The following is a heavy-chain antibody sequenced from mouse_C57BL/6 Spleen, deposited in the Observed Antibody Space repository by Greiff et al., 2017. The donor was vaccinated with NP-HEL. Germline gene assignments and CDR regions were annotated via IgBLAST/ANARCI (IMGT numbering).Heavy chain of an antibody. CDR3: ARPQTAQATTFAY. Sequence: EVQRVESGGDLVKPGGSLKLSCAASGFTFSSYGMSWVRQTPDKRLEWVATISSGGSYTYYPASVKGRFTISRDNAKNTLYLQMSSLKSEDTAMYYCARPQTAQATTFAYWGQGTLVTVSA. V-gene: IGHV5-6*01. CDR2: ISSGGSYT. D-gene: IGHD3-2*02. J-gene: IGHJ3*01. CDR1: GFTFSSYG.